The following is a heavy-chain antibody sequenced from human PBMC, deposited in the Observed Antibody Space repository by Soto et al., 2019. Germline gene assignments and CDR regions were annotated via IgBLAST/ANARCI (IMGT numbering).Heavy chain of an antibody. CDR3: ARGVHDSRGYDS. Sequence: SETLSLTCAVFGDSITSDGNSWNWIRQPPGKGLEWIGYIFHSGSTKYNPSLKSRVTISVDRSKNQLSLRLSSVTAADTAVSYFARGVHDSRGYDSRGQGILVTVSS. J-gene: IGHJ4*02. CDR2: IFHSGST. CDR1: GDSITSDGNS. D-gene: IGHD3-22*01. V-gene: IGHV4-30-2*01.